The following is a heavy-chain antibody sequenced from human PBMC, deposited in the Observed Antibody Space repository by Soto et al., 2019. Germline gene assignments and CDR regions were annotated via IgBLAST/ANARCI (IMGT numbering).Heavy chain of an antibody. Sequence: SETLSLTCAVYGGSFSGYYWSWIRQPPGKGLEWIGEINHSGSTNYNPSLKSRVTISVDTSKNQFSLKLSSVTAADTAVYYCARRRIAARLIWFDPWGQGTLVTVSS. CDR1: GGSFSGYY. CDR3: ARRRIAARLIWFDP. J-gene: IGHJ5*02. CDR2: INHSGST. V-gene: IGHV4-34*01. D-gene: IGHD6-6*01.